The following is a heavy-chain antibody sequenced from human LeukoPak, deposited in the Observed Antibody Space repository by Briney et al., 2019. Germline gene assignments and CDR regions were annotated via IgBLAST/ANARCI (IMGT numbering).Heavy chain of an antibody. CDR3: ARDGDYCSSSTCYKWFDP. J-gene: IGHJ5*02. D-gene: IGHD2-2*01. Sequence: SETLSLTCTVSGGSLTNHYWSWVRQPPGKGLEYIGYIFYSGRTDYNPSLKSRVTLSVDTSKNQFSLKLTSVTAADTAVYYCARDGDYCSSSTCYKWFDPWGQGTLVTVSS. V-gene: IGHV4-4*08. CDR1: GGSLTNHY. CDR2: IFYSGRT.